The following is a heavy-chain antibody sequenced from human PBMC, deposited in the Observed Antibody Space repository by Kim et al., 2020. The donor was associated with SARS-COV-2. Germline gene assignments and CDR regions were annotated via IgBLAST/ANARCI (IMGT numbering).Heavy chain of an antibody. CDR3: AKIGVGQRYSGYDYDY. D-gene: IGHD5-12*01. J-gene: IGHJ4*02. V-gene: IGHV3-30*02. Sequence: DAVEGRFTISRDNSKSMLYLHMNSLRAEDTAVYYCAKIGVGQRYSGYDYDYWGQGTLVTVSS.